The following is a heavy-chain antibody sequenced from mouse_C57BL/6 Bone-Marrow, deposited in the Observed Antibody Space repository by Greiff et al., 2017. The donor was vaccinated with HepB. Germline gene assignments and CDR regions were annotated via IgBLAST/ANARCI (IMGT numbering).Heavy chain of an antibody. CDR3: TSSITTVVAPVAY. D-gene: IGHD1-1*01. CDR1: GFNIKDDY. Sequence: VQLKQSGAELVRPGASVKLSCTASGFNIKDDYMHWVKQRPEQGLEWIGWIDPENGDTEYASKFQGKATITADTSSNTAYLQLSSLTSEDTAVYYCTSSITTVVAPVAYWGQGTLVTVSA. V-gene: IGHV14-4*01. J-gene: IGHJ3*01. CDR2: IDPENGDT.